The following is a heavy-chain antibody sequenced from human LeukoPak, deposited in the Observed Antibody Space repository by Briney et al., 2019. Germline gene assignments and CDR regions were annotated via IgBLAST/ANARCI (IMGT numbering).Heavy chain of an antibody. Sequence: SETQSLTCTVSGGSISSYYWSWIRQPPGKGLEWIGYIYYSGSTNYNPSLKSRVTISVDTSKNQFSLKLSSVTAADTAVYYCARHNSSSWYFPLANYFDYWGQGTLVTVSS. D-gene: IGHD6-13*01. CDR2: IYYSGST. CDR3: ARHNSSSWYFPLANYFDY. V-gene: IGHV4-59*01. CDR1: GGSISSYY. J-gene: IGHJ4*02.